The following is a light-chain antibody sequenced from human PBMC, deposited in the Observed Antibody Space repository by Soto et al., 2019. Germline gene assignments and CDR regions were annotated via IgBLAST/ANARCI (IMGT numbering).Light chain of an antibody. J-gene: IGKJ1*01. CDR1: QSVSNNY. Sequence: EMALTQSPGTLSLSXXXXXTXPXRASQSVSNNYLAWYQQKPGRAPRLLIYGASNRATGIPDRFSGSGSGTDFTLTISRLEPEDFAVYYCQQYDSSPRTFGQGTKVDNK. CDR2: GAS. CDR3: QQYDSSPRT. V-gene: IGKV3-20*01.